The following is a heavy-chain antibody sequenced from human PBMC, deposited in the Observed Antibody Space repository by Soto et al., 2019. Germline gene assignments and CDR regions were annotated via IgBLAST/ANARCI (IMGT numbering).Heavy chain of an antibody. CDR3: ARGIAVPGNWYFDL. D-gene: IGHD6-19*01. CDR1: GFTFSSYS. CDR2: ISSSSSYI. V-gene: IGHV3-21*01. J-gene: IGHJ2*01. Sequence: EVQLVESGGGLVKPGGSLRLSCAASGFTFSSYSMNWVRQAPGKGLEWVSSISSSSSYIYYADSVKGRFTISRDNAKNSLYLQMNSLRADDTAVYYCARGIAVPGNWYFDLWGRGTLVTVSS.